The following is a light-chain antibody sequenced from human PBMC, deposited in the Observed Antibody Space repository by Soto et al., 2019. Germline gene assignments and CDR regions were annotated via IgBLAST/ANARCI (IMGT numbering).Light chain of an antibody. Sequence: EIVLTQSPGTLSLSPGERATLSCRASQSVSSSYLAWYQQKPGQAPRLLIYGASSRATGIPDRFSGSGSGTDLPSTTSGLELEDFAVYYCQQYGSSPQTFGQGTKLEIK. J-gene: IGKJ2*01. CDR2: GAS. V-gene: IGKV3-20*01. CDR3: QQYGSSPQT. CDR1: QSVSSSY.